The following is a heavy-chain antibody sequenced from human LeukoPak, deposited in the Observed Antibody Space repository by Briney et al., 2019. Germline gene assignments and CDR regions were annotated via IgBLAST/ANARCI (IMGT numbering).Heavy chain of an antibody. V-gene: IGHV4-4*07. CDR3: AALSGSYIDY. Sequence: SETLTLTCTVSGGSISTYYWTWIRQPAGKGLEWIGRIYSSGSTNYNPSLKSRVTISVDTSKNQFSLKLSSVTAADTAVYYCAALSGSYIDYWGQGTLVTVSS. J-gene: IGHJ4*02. D-gene: IGHD1-26*01. CDR2: IYSSGST. CDR1: GGSISTYY.